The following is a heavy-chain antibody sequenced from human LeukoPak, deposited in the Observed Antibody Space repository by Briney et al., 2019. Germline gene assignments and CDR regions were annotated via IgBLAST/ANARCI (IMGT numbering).Heavy chain of an antibody. J-gene: IGHJ4*02. CDR1: GFTFSNYG. CDR2: ISSSGSAK. Sequence: GGSLRLSCAASGFTFSNYGLNWVRQAPGKGLEWVSHISSSGSAKYYADSVKGRFTISRDNAKNSLYLQMNSLRDEDTAVFYCASGSGHWGQGTLVTVSS. D-gene: IGHD2-2*03. V-gene: IGHV3-48*02. CDR3: ASGSGH.